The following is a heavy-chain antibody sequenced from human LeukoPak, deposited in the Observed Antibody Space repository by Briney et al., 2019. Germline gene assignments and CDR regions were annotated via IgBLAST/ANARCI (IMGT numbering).Heavy chain of an antibody. J-gene: IGHJ4*02. D-gene: IGHD3-10*01. CDR2: IYYSGNT. Sequence: KSSETLSLTCTVSGGSIRSYYWNWIRQPPGKGLEWIGYIYYSGNTNYNPSLKSRVTISVDTSKNQFSLKLSSVTAADTAVYYCATDNSYGSGSYYTWGQGTLVTPSA. V-gene: IGHV4-59*01. CDR1: GGSIRSYY. CDR3: ATDNSYGSGSYYT.